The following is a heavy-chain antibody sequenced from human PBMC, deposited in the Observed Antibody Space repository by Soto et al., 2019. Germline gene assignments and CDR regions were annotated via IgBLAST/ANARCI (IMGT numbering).Heavy chain of an antibody. Sequence: GGSLRLSCAASGFTFDDYAMHWVRQAPGKGLEWVSGISWNSGSIGYADSVKGRFTISRDNAKNSLYLQMNSLRAEDTALYYCAKDRGSSTSSMSGFFDYWGQGTLVTVSS. J-gene: IGHJ4*02. CDR2: ISWNSGSI. CDR3: AKDRGSSTSSMSGFFDY. D-gene: IGHD2-2*01. V-gene: IGHV3-9*01. CDR1: GFTFDDYA.